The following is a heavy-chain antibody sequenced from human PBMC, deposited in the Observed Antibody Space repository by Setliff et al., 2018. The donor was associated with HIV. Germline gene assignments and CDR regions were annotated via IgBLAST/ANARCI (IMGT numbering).Heavy chain of an antibody. CDR2: IFDSGTT. D-gene: IGHD3-10*01. CDR3: ARAPPPIYYGSGSELGGYMDV. V-gene: IGHV4-4*09. CDR1: GVSMTNNY. Sequence: ETLSLTCSVSGVSMTNNYWTWIRQSPGKGLEWIGYIFDSGTTKYNPSVTSRVTISVDASKNQFFLQLISVTAADTAVYYCARAPPPIYYGSGSELGGYMDVWGKGTTVTVSS. J-gene: IGHJ6*03.